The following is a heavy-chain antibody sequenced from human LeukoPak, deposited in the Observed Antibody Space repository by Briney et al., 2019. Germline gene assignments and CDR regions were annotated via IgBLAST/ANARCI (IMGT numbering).Heavy chain of an antibody. J-gene: IGHJ4*02. CDR1: GGSISSNSYF. CDR2: IYYSGST. V-gene: IGHV4-39*02. D-gene: IGHD3-10*01. CDR3: AGEVLTYYYGSGNYYNVHC. Sequence: SETLSLTCTVSGGSISSNSYFWGWIRQPPGKGLEWIGSIYYSGSTYYNPSLKSRVTISVDTSKNQFSLKLSSVTAADTAVYYCAGEVLTYYYGSGNYYNVHCWGQGTLVTVSS.